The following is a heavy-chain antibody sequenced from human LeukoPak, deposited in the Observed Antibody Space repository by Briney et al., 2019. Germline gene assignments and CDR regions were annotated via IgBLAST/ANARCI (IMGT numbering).Heavy chain of an antibody. V-gene: IGHV4-39*07. CDR3: ARKRERGYYYYYGMDV. CDR1: GGSISSSSYY. CDR2: INHSGST. J-gene: IGHJ6*02. Sequence: SETLSLTCTVSGGSISSSSYYWGWIRQPPGKGLEWIGEINHSGSTNYNPSLKSRVTISVDTSKNQFSLKLSSVTAADTAVYYCARKRERGYYYYYGMDVWGQGTTVTVSS.